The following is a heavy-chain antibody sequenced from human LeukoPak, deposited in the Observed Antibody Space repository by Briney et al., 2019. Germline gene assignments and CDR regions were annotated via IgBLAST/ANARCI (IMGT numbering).Heavy chain of an antibody. CDR2: INPNSGGT. J-gene: IGHJ4*01. D-gene: IGHD1-20*01. Sequence: ASVKVSCKASGYTFTGYYMHWVRQAPGQGLEWMGWINPNSGGTNYAQKFQGRVTMTSDTSVNTAYMELRRLTVDDTAVYYCARGGTNLVLIGNFFDFWGQGTLVTVSS. CDR1: GYTFTGYY. V-gene: IGHV1-2*02. CDR3: ARGGTNLVLIGNFFDF.